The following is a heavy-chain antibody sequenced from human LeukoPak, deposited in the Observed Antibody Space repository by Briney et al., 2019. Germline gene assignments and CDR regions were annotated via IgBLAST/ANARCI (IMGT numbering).Heavy chain of an antibody. CDR3: ARHYGP. J-gene: IGHJ5*02. CDR1: GGSFSGYY. D-gene: IGHD3-16*01. V-gene: IGHV4-34*01. CDR2: IYYSGNT. Sequence: PSETLSLTCAVYGGSFSGYYWSWIRQHPGKGLEWIGYIYYSGNTYYNPSLKSRITISVDTSKNQFSLRLSSVTAADTAVYYCARHYGPWGQGTLVTVSS.